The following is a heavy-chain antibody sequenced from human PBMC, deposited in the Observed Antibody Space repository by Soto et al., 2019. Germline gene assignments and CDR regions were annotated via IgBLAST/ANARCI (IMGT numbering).Heavy chain of an antibody. D-gene: IGHD3-10*01. CDR3: ARVRDYYGSGSYYQIDY. CDR1: GYTFTSYG. Sequence: SVKVSCKASGYTFTSYGISWVRQAPGQGLEWMGGIIPIFGTANYAQKFQGRVTITADESTSTAYMELSSLRSEDTAVYYCARVRDYYGSGSYYQIDYWGQGTLVTVSS. J-gene: IGHJ4*02. CDR2: IIPIFGTA. V-gene: IGHV1-69*13.